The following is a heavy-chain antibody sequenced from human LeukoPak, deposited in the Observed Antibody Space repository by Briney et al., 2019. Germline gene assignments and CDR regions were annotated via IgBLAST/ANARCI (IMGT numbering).Heavy chain of an antibody. Sequence: ASVKVSCKVSGYTLTELSMHWVRQAPGKGLEWMGGFDPEDGETIYAQKFQGRVTMTEDTSTDTAWMELSSLRSEDSAVYYCATMVGRRWLQLSYYFDYWGQGTLVTVSS. CDR3: ATMVGRRWLQLSYYFDY. CDR1: GYTLTELS. J-gene: IGHJ4*02. V-gene: IGHV1-24*01. CDR2: FDPEDGET. D-gene: IGHD5-24*01.